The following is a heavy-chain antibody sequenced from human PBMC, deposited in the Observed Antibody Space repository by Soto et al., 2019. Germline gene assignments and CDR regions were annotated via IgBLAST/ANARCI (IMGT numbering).Heavy chain of an antibody. J-gene: IGHJ6*02. CDR2: IWYDGSNK. CDR3: ARLGITIFGVVTQPYLPYSYYYYGMDV. Sequence: GGSLRLSCAASGFTFSSYGMHWVRQAPGKGLEWVAVIWYDGSNKYYADSVKGRFTISRDNSKNTLYLQMNSLRAEDTAVYYCARLGITIFGVVTQPYLPYSYYYYGMDVWGQGTTVTVSS. V-gene: IGHV3-33*01. D-gene: IGHD3-3*01. CDR1: GFTFSSYG.